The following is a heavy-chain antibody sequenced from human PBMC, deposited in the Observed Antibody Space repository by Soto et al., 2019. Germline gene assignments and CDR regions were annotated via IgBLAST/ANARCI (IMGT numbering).Heavy chain of an antibody. D-gene: IGHD2-2*01. CDR1: GFTFSSYW. J-gene: IGHJ6*03. V-gene: IGHV3-7*01. Sequence: GGSLRLSCAAYGFTFSSYWVSWVRQATGKGLEGVANIKQDGSEKYYVDSVKGRFTISRDNAKNSLYLQMNSLRAEDTAVYYCARDPLPPLRYYYMDVWGKGTTVTVS. CDR2: IKQDGSEK. CDR3: ARDPLPPLRYYYMDV.